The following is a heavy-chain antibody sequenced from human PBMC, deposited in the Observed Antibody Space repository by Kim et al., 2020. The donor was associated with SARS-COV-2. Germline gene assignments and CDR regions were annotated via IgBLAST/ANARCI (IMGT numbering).Heavy chain of an antibody. CDR3: ARDRTVRGVIINADRGGSFDP. V-gene: IGHV4-38-2*02. CDR1: GYSISSGYY. CDR2: IYHSGST. D-gene: IGHD3-10*01. J-gene: IGHJ5*02. Sequence: SETLSLTCTVSGYSISSGYYWGWIRQPPGKGLEWIGSIYHSGSTYYNPSLKSRVTISVDTSKNQFSPKLSSVTAADTAVYYCARDRTVRGVIINADRGGSFDPWGQGTLVTVSS.